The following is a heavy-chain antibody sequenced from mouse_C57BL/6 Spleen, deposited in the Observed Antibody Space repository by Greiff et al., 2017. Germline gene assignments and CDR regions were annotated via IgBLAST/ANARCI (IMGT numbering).Heavy chain of an antibody. CDR2: IYPSDSET. D-gene: IGHD4-1*01. V-gene: IGHV1-61*01. Sequence: VQLQQPGAELVRPGSSVKLSCKASGYTFTSYWMDWVKQRPGQGLEWIGNIYPSDSETHYNQKFKDKATLTVDKSSSTAYMQLSSLTSEDSAVYYCARGSNWDAFDYWGQGTTLTVSS. CDR3: ARGSNWDAFDY. CDR1: GYTFTSYW. J-gene: IGHJ2*01.